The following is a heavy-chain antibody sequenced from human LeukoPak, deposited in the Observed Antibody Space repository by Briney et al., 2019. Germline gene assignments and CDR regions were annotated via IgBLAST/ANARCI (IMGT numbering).Heavy chain of an antibody. V-gene: IGHV1-18*01. CDR2: MSAKNGDT. D-gene: IGHD4/OR15-4a*01. J-gene: IGHJ4*02. Sequence: ASVKVSCKASGYTFTNYGISWVRQAPGKGLEWMGWMSAKNGDTNYAQILQGRVTVTTDTSTRTAYMELRSLRSDDTAIYYCVRDYDYAPDYWGQGTLVTVSS. CDR1: GYTFTNYG. CDR3: VRDYDYAPDY.